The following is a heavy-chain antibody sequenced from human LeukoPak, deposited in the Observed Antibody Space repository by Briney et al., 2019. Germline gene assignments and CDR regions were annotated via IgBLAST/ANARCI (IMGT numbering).Heavy chain of an antibody. J-gene: IGHJ4*02. CDR2: IYTSGST. V-gene: IGHV4-4*07. Sequence: SETLSLTCTVSGGSINSYYWGWIRQPAGKGPEWISRIYTSGSTNYNPSLKSRVTMSVDTSKNQFSLNLTSVTAADTAVYYCVRDQGFLGYWGQGTLVTVSS. CDR1: GGSINSYY. CDR3: VRDQGFLGY. D-gene: IGHD3-3*01.